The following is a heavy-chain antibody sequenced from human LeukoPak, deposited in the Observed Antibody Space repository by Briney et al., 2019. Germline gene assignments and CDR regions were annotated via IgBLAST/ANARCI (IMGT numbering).Heavy chain of an antibody. J-gene: IGHJ4*02. CDR1: GGSISSSY. CDR3: ARHSGYSYGYDY. V-gene: IGHV4-59*08. Sequence: PSETLSLTCTVSGGSISSSYWSWIRQPPGKGLERIGYIYYSGGTNYNPSLKSRVTISVDTSNNQFSLKLSSVTAADTAVYYCARHSGYSYGYDYWGQGTLVTVSS. CDR2: IYYSGGT. D-gene: IGHD5-18*01.